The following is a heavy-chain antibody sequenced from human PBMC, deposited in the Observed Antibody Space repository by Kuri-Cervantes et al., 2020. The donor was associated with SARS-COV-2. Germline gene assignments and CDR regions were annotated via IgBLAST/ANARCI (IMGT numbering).Heavy chain of an antibody. CDR2: IKQDGSEK. CDR1: GFTFSSYW. Sequence: GESLKISCAASGFTFSSYWMTWVRQAPGKGLEWVANIKQDGSEKYYVDSVKGRFTISRDNAKNSLYLQMDSLRTEDTALYYCVKGGDPTVTTGRFDYWGQGNLVTVSS. CDR3: VKGGDPTVTTGRFDY. V-gene: IGHV3-7*03. D-gene: IGHD4-17*01. J-gene: IGHJ4*02.